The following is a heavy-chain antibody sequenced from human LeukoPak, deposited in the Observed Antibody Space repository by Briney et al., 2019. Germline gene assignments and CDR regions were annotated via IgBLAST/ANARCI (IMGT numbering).Heavy chain of an antibody. CDR1: GDSVSSNSAA. D-gene: IGHD1-1*01. V-gene: IGHV6-1*01. J-gene: IGHJ4*02. Sequence: SQTLSLTCAISGDSVSSNSAAWNWIRQSPSRGLEWLGRTYYRSKWYTYYAVSVKSRISINRDTSKNQISLQLNSVTPEDTAVYYCERSTGPIDYWGQGTLVTVSS. CDR2: TYYRSKWYT. CDR3: ERSTGPIDY.